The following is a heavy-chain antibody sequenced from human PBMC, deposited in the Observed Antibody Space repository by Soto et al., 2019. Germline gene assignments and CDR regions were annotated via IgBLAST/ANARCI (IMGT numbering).Heavy chain of an antibody. CDR1: GFTFSSHD. J-gene: IGHJ5*02. CDR3: ARGGIRGVSWNWFDT. Sequence: EVQLVESGGGLVQPGGSLRLSCAASGFTFSSHDMHWVRQVTGKGLEWVSGIDSAGDAKYPASVKGRFTISRENAKNSWQLQMNSVRAGETAVYYGARGGIRGVSWNWFDTWGQGTLVTVSS. V-gene: IGHV3-13*01. CDR2: IDSAGDA. D-gene: IGHD3-10*01.